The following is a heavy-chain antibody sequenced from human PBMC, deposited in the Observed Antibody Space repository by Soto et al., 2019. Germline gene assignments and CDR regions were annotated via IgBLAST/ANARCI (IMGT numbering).Heavy chain of an antibody. CDR1: GYTFTSYY. CDR3: ARVRRSSGYYYGY. Sequence: ASVKICCKASGYTFTSYYMRWVRQAPGQGLEWMGIINPSGGSTSYAQKFQGRVTMTRDRSTSTVYMELSSLRSEDTAVYYCARVRRSSGYYYGYWGQGTPVTVSS. D-gene: IGHD3-22*01. J-gene: IGHJ4*02. V-gene: IGHV1-46*01. CDR2: INPSGGST.